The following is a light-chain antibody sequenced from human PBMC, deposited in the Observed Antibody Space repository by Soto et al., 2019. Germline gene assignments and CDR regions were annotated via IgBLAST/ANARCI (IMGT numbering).Light chain of an antibody. V-gene: IGKV3-20*01. Sequence: EVVLTQSPGTLSLSPGERATLSCRASQSVSGRYLTWYQQKPGQAPRRLIFGASSRASGTPDRFSGSGSGTDFTLTISRLEPEDVAVYYCQQYDTSSYTFGQGTKVEIK. CDR2: GAS. CDR3: QQYDTSSYT. J-gene: IGKJ2*01. CDR1: QSVSGRY.